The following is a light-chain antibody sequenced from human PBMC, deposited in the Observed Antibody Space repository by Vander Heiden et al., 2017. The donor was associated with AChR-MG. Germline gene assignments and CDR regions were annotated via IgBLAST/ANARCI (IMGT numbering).Light chain of an antibody. Sequence: QSALTQPASVSGSPAQSITISCTGTSSDVGSYNLVSWYQQHPGKAPKLMIYEDSKRPSGVSNRFSGSKSGNTASLTISGLLAEDESDYYCCSYAGSRTLVFGGGTKVTVL. CDR2: EDS. CDR1: SSDVGSYNL. J-gene: IGLJ2*01. CDR3: CSYAGSRTLV. V-gene: IGLV2-23*01.